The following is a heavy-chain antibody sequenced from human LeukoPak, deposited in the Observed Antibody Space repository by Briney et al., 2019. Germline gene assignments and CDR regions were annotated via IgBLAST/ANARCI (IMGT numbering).Heavy chain of an antibody. CDR3: AKEPRPNIVGATTFDP. CDR1: GLTFSSYA. Sequence: GGSLRLSCAASGLTFSSYAMSWVRQAPGKGLEWVSAISGSGGSTYYADSVKGRFTISRDNSKNTLYLQMNSLRAEDTAVYYCAKEPRPNIVGATTFDPWGQGTLVTVSS. J-gene: IGHJ5*02. CDR2: ISGSGGST. D-gene: IGHD1-26*01. V-gene: IGHV3-23*01.